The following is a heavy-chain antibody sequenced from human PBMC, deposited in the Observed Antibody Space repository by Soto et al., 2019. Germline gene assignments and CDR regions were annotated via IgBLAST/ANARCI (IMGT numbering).Heavy chain of an antibody. D-gene: IGHD5-18*01. CDR2: INAGGSAT. V-gene: IGHV3-23*01. CDR3: ARDLSYGSLDF. Sequence: EVQLLESEGGLVQPGGSLRLSCAASGFTFSSYAMTWVRQASGKGLQWVSTINAGGSATYYADSLMGRFTISRDNSKNTLYLQMNSLRPEDTAIYYCARDLSYGSLDFRGQGALVTVSS. CDR1: GFTFSSYA. J-gene: IGHJ4*02.